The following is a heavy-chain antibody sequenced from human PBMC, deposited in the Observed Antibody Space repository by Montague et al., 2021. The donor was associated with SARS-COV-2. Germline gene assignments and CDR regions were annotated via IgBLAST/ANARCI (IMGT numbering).Heavy chain of an antibody. D-gene: IGHD3-22*01. J-gene: IGHJ4*02. V-gene: IGHV4-4*02. CDR2: IYHSGST. Sequence: SETLSLTCAVPGGSISSSNWWSWVRQPPGKGLEWIGEIYHSGSTNYNPSLKSRVTISVDKSKNQFSLKLSSVTAADTAVYYCARVPLKSITMIGNYFDYWGQGTLVTVSS. CDR3: ARVPLKSITMIGNYFDY. CDR1: GGSISSSNW.